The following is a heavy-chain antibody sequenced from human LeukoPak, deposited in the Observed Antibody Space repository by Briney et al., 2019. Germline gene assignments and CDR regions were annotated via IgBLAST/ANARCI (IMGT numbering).Heavy chain of an antibody. CDR2: IYHSRST. Sequence: PAETLSLTCTVSGYSISSGYYWGCIRQPPGKGLEWIGSIYHSRSTYYNPSLKSRVTISVDTSKNQFSLKLSSVTAADTAVYYCARDWGDDILTDYWGQRTLVTVSS. D-gene: IGHD3-9*01. CDR3: ARDWGDDILTDY. J-gene: IGHJ4*02. CDR1: GYSISSGYY. V-gene: IGHV4-38-2*02.